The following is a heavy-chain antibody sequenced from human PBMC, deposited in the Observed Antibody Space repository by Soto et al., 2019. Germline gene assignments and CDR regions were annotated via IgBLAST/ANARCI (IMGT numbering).Heavy chain of an antibody. CDR1: GFTFSDSS. CDR3: TSIPYESWSAYDA. J-gene: IGHJ6*02. CDR2: IRSKANSYAT. D-gene: IGHD3-3*01. Sequence: EVQLVESGGGLVQPGGSLKLSCAASGFTFSDSSMHWVRQASGKGLEWVGRIRSKANSYATVYAASVKGRFTISRDDSKNTAYLQMNSLKTEDTAVYYCTSIPYESWSAYDAWGQGTTVIVSS. V-gene: IGHV3-73*02.